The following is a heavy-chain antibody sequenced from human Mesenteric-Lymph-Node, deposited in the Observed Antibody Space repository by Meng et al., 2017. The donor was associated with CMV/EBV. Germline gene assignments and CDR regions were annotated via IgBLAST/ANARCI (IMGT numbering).Heavy chain of an antibody. CDR3: ARDEYYYDSSGYLPGGMDV. V-gene: IGHV4-30-4*08. J-gene: IGHJ6*02. CDR2: IYYSGST. D-gene: IGHD3-22*01. Sequence: SETLSLTCTVFGGSISSGDYYWSWIRQPPGKGLEWIGYIYYSGSTYYNPSLKSRVTISVDTSKNQFSLKLSSVTAADTAVYYCARDEYYYDSSGYLPGGMDVWGQGTTVTVSS. CDR1: GGSISSGDYY.